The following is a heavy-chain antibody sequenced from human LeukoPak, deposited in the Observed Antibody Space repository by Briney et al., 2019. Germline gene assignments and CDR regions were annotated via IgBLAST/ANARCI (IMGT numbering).Heavy chain of an antibody. D-gene: IGHD3-10*01. CDR1: GYTFTNYG. J-gene: IGHJ6*02. Sequence: GASVKVSCKTSGYTFTNYGLSWVRQAPGQGLEWMGWISAYNGNTNYAQKLQDRVTMTTDTSTSTAYMELRSLRSDDTAVYYCAREGYFGSGIDYYYGMDVWGQGTKVTVSS. CDR3: AREGYFGSGIDYYYGMDV. CDR2: ISAYNGNT. V-gene: IGHV1-18*01.